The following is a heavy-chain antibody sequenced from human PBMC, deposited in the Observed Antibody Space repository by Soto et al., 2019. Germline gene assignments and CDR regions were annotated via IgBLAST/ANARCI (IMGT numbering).Heavy chain of an antibody. D-gene: IGHD3-16*01. V-gene: IGHV1-46*01. CDR1: GYTFTSYY. J-gene: IGHJ4*02. CDR3: ARDLEGVPGGY. Sequence: ASVKVSCKASGYTFTSYYMHWVRQAPGQGLEWMGIINPSGGSTSYAQKFQGRVTMTRDTSTSTVYMELSSVTAADTAVYYCARDLEGVPGGYWGQGTLVTVSS. CDR2: INPSGGST.